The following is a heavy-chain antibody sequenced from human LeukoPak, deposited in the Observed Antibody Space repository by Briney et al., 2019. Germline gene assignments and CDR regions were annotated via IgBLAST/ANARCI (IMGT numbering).Heavy chain of an antibody. J-gene: IGHJ4*02. CDR3: ARSIAVAGTPFDY. CDR1: GFTFSSYA. CDR2: ISYDGSNK. Sequence: GGSLRLSCAASGFTFSSYAMHWVRQAPGKGLEWVAVISYDGSNKYYADSVEGRFTISRDNSKNTLYLQMNSLRAEDTAVYYCARSIAVAGTPFDYWGQGTLVTVSS. D-gene: IGHD6-19*01. V-gene: IGHV3-30*04.